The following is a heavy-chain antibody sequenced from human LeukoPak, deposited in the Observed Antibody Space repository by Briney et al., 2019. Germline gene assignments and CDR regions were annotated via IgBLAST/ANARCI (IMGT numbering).Heavy chain of an antibody. J-gene: IGHJ4*02. CDR1: GFTFSSYE. CDR3: ARGYSGWPYYFDY. V-gene: IGHV3-48*03. D-gene: IGHD6-19*01. CDR2: ISSSGSTI. Sequence: GGSLRLSCAASGFTFSSYEMNWVRQAPGKGLEWVSYISSSGSTIYYADSVKGRFTISRDNAKNSLYLQMNSLRAEDTAVYYCARGYSGWPYYFDYWGQGNMVTVSS.